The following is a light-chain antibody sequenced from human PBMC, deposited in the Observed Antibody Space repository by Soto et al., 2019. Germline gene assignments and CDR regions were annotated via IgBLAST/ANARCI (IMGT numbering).Light chain of an antibody. J-gene: IGKJ5*01. Sequence: EIVLTQSPATLSLSPGERATLSCRASQSVSSYLAWYQQKPGQAPRLLIYDASNRATGIPARFSGSGSGTGFTPPISSPEPEDFAVYYCQPRSNWPPITFGQGTRLEIK. CDR2: DAS. CDR3: QPRSNWPPIT. CDR1: QSVSSY. V-gene: IGKV3-11*01.